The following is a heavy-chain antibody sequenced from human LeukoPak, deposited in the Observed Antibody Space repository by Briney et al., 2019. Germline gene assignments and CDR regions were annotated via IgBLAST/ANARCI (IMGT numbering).Heavy chain of an antibody. CDR3: AKETHRYCSSTSCYGNVDY. D-gene: IGHD2-2*01. V-gene: IGHV3-23*01. Sequence: PGGSLRLSSAASGFTFSSYAMSWVRQAPGKGLEWVSAISGSGGSTYYADSVKGRFTISRDNSKNTLYLQMNSLRAEDTAVYYCAKETHRYCSSTSCYGNVDYWGQGTLVTVSS. J-gene: IGHJ4*02. CDR2: ISGSGGST. CDR1: GFTFSSYA.